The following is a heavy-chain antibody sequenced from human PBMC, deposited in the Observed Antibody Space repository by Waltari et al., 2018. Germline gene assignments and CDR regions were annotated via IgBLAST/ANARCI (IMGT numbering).Heavy chain of an antibody. J-gene: IGHJ3*02. CDR2: IGYDGSNK. CDR3: ARDKGSAPMYAFDI. V-gene: IGHV3-33*01. Sequence: QVQLVESGGGVVQPGRSLRLSCAASGFTFSSYGMHWVRQAPGKGLEWVAVIGYDGSNKYYADSVKGRFTISRDNSKNTLYLQMNSLRAEDTAVYYCARDKGSAPMYAFDIWGQGTMVTVSS. CDR1: GFTFSSYG.